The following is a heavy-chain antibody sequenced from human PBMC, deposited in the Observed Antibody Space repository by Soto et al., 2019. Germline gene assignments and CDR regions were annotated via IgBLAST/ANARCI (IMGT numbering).Heavy chain of an antibody. V-gene: IGHV2-5*02. D-gene: IGHD3-22*01. CDR2: IYWDGGK. CDR3: AHRQADSRDYYRQFAF. CDR1: GFSFNRSGMS. J-gene: IGHJ4*02. Sequence: QITLKESGPPLVKPTQTLTLTCTFSGFSFNRSGMSVGWIRQPPGKGLEWLALIYWDGGKRYSPSLKTRLAISKDASRSQVVLTMTDVDPVDTATYYCAHRQADSRDYYRQFAFCGQGTRVTVSS.